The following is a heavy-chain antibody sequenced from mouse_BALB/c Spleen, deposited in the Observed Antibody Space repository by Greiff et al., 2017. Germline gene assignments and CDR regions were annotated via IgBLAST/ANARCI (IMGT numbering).Heavy chain of an antibody. CDR3: ARDTYYDHGDYAMDY. CDR2: IRNKANGYTT. V-gene: IGHV7-3*02. Sequence: EVQGVESGGGLVQPGGSLRLSCATSGFTFTDYYMSWVRQPPGKALEWLGFIRNKANGYTTEYSASVKGRFTISRDNSQSILYLQMNTLRAEDSATYYCARDTYYDHGDYAMDYWGQGTSVTVSS. J-gene: IGHJ4*01. D-gene: IGHD2-4*01. CDR1: GFTFTDYY.